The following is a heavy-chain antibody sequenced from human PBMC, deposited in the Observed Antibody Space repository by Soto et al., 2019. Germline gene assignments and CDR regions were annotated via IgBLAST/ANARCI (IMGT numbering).Heavy chain of an antibody. J-gene: IGHJ6*02. CDR1: GGTFSSYA. V-gene: IGHV1-69*06. D-gene: IGHD1-1*01. CDR2: IIPIFGTA. Sequence: KVSCKASGGTFSSYAISWVRQAPGQGLEWMGGIIPIFGTANYAQKFQGRVTITADKSTSTAYMELSSLRSEDTAVYYCARGGPRWTGTVYCYGMDVWGQGTTVTVSS. CDR3: ARGGPRWTGTVYCYGMDV.